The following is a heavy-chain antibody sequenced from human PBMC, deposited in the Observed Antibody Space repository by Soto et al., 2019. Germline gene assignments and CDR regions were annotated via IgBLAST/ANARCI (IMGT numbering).Heavy chain of an antibody. CDR3: ARTGTSTTGDTFDV. D-gene: IGHD1-1*01. V-gene: IGHV5-51*03. CDR2: IYPGDSDS. Sequence: VELVQSGAEVKKPGESLKISCKGSGYSFRSYWIGLLRQMPGKGLEWMGIIYPGDSDSRYSPSFQGQVTISGDKSISTAYLQWSNLKAADTAMYYCARTGTSTTGDTFDVWGQGTMVTVSS. CDR1: GYSFRSYW. J-gene: IGHJ3*01.